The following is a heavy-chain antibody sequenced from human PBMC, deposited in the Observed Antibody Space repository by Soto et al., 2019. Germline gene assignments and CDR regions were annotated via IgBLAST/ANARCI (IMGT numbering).Heavy chain of an antibody. Sequence: SVTPSLTRPFSGDSVISDNYYWTWVRQSPDKGLEWLGYVFYGGTDYNPSLGGRVSMSVETSKSQFSLKLTSVTVADTAVYYCASYRGALYFESWGPGSLVTGSS. V-gene: IGHV4-61*01. D-gene: IGHD3-16*01. CDR2: VFYGGT. CDR3: ASYRGALYFES. CDR1: GDSVISDNYY. J-gene: IGHJ4*02.